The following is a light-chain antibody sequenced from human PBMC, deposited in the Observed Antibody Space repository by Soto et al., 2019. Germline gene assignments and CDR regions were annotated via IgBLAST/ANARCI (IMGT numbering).Light chain of an antibody. CDR1: PSISSW. V-gene: IGKV1-5*03. CDR2: GPS. Sequence: DIQMTQCPSPLSASAGDRVTITCRASPSISSWLAWYQQKSGKAPKILIYGPSTLENGVPSRFRGSTSRSAFTLAINSPQPNDFAPYYDQQYNGYGCWTFGQGTKVDIK. J-gene: IGKJ1*01. CDR3: QQYNGYGCWT.